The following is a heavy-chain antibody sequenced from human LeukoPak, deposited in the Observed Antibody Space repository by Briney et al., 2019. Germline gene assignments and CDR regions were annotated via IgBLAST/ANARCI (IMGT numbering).Heavy chain of an antibody. CDR1: GFTFSSYS. V-gene: IGHV3-21*01. D-gene: IGHD2-8*01. Sequence: GGSLRLSCATSGFTFSSYSMTWVRQAPGKGLEWVSSINTGSTYINYADSVKGRFAISRDNAKDSLYLQMNSLRAEDTAVYYCARDFYCDNGECFDNWGQGTLVTVSS. CDR2: INTGSTYI. CDR3: ARDFYCDNGECFDN. J-gene: IGHJ4*02.